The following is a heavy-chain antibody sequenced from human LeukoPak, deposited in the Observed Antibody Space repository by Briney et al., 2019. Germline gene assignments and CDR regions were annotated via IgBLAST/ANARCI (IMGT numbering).Heavy chain of an antibody. Sequence: SETLSLTCAVSGYSISSGYYWGWIRQPPGKGLEWIGSIYYSGSTYYNPSLKSRVTISVDTSKNQFSLKLSSVTAADTAVYYCARQGNYYDSSGYSFYFDYWGQGTLVTVSS. CDR3: ARQGNYYDSSGYSFYFDY. CDR1: GYSISSGYY. D-gene: IGHD3-22*01. V-gene: IGHV4-38-2*01. CDR2: IYYSGST. J-gene: IGHJ4*02.